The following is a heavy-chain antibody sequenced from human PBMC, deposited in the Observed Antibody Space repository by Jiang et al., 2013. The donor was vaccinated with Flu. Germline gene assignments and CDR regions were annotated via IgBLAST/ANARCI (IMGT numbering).Heavy chain of an antibody. Sequence: ELLKPSETLSLTCTVSGGSISSYYWSWIRQPPGKGLEWIGYIYYSGSTNYNPSLKSRVTISVDTSKNQFSLKLSSVTAADTAVYYCARVGPSLYYYYYYMDVWGKGTTVTVSS. J-gene: IGHJ6*03. V-gene: IGHV4-59*01. CDR1: GGSISSYY. CDR3: ARVGPSLYYYYYYMDV. CDR2: IYYSGST.